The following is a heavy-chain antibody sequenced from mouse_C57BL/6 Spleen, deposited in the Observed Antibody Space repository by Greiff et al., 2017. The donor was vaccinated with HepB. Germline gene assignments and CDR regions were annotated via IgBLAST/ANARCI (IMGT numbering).Heavy chain of an antibody. V-gene: IGHV5-6*02. CDR3: ARQVGSSYAMDY. CDR1: GFTFSSYG. D-gene: IGHD1-1*01. J-gene: IGHJ4*01. Sequence: DVKLVESGGDLVKPGGSLKLSCAASGFTFSSYGMSWVRQTPDKRLEWVATISSGGSYTYYPDSVKGRFTISRDNAKNTLYLQMSSLKSEDTAMYYCARQVGSSYAMDYWGQGTSVTVSS. CDR2: ISSGGSYT.